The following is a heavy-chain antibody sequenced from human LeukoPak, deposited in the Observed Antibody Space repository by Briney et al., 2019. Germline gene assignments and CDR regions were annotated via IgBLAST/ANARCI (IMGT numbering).Heavy chain of an antibody. J-gene: IGHJ6*03. CDR2: ISSSSSYI. Sequence: KPGGSLRLSCAASGFTFSSYSMNWVRQAPGKGLEWVSSISSSSSYIYYADSVKGRFTISRDNAKNSLYLQMNSLRAEDTAVYYCASLNRECSLYYYYYYMDVWGKGTTVTVSS. CDR3: ASLNRECSLYYYYYYMDV. V-gene: IGHV3-21*01. CDR1: GFTFSSYS. D-gene: IGHD3-16*02.